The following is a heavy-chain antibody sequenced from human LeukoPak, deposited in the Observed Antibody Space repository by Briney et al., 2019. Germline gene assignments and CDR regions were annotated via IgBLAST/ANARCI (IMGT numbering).Heavy chain of an antibody. J-gene: IGHJ6*02. CDR2: ISGSGGST. Sequence: GGSLRLSCAASGFTFSSYAMSWVRQAPGKGLEWVSAISGSGGSTYYADSVKGRFTISRDNAKNSLYLQMNSLRAEDTAVYYCARVHGSGEYYYYGMDVWGQGTTVTVSS. CDR3: ARVHGSGEYYYYGMDV. D-gene: IGHD3-10*01. V-gene: IGHV3-23*01. CDR1: GFTFSSYA.